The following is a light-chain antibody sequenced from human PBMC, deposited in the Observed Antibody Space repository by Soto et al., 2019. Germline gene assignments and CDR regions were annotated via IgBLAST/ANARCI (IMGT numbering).Light chain of an antibody. J-gene: IGKJ4*01. CDR1: QGIRSW. V-gene: IGKV1D-12*01. CDR2: AAS. CDR3: QQTDSFPLS. Sequence: DIQMTQSPSSVPASVGDRVTITCRASQGIRSWLAWYQQKPGKAPKLLIFAASSLQSGVPSRFSGRGSGTEFTLTISSLQPEDCATYYCQQTDSFPLSFGGGTKVELK.